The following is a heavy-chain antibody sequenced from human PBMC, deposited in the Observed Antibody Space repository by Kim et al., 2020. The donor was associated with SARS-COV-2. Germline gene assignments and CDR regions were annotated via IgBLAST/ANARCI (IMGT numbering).Heavy chain of an antibody. J-gene: IGHJ4*02. CDR3: AATGFDY. Sequence: YNGNTNYAQKLQGRVTMTTDTSTSTACMELRSLRSDDTAVYYCAATGFDYWGQGTLVTVSS. CDR2: YNGNT. V-gene: IGHV1-18*01.